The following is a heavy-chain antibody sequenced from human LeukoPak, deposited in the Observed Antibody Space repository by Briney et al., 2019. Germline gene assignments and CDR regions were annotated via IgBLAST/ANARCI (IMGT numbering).Heavy chain of an antibody. V-gene: IGHV1-69*05. Sequence: ASVKVSCKASGGTFSSYAISRVRQAPGQGLEWMGGIIPIFGTANYAQKFQGRVTITTDEFTSTAYMELSSLRSEDTAVYYCARDQSRLQPNWFDPWGQGTLVTVSS. J-gene: IGHJ5*02. CDR1: GGTFSSYA. CDR2: IIPIFGTA. D-gene: IGHD5-24*01. CDR3: ARDQSRLQPNWFDP.